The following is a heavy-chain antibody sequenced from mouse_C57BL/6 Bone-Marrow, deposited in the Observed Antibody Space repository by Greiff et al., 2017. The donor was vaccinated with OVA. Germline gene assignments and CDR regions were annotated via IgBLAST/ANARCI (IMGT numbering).Heavy chain of an antibody. V-gene: IGHV1-82*01. CDR2: IYPGDGDT. J-gene: IGHJ3*01. CDR1: GYAFSSSW. CDR3: ARGSSFSWFAY. D-gene: IGHD1-1*01. Sequence: VQLQESGPELVKPGASVKISCKASGYAFSSSWMNWVKQRPGKGLEWIGRIYPGDGDTNYNGKFKGKATLTADKSSSTAYMQHSSLTSEDSAVYFCARGSSFSWFAYWGQGTLVTVSA.